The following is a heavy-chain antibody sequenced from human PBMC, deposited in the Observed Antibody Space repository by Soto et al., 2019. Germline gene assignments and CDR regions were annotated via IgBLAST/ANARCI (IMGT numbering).Heavy chain of an antibody. V-gene: IGHV4-34*01. CDR2: INHSGST. Sequence: SETLSVTCAVYGGSFSGYYWSWIRQPPGKGLEWIGEINHSGSTNYNPSLKSRVTISVDTSKNQFSLKLSSVTAADTAVYYCARFAFYGSGSYYKDYYGMDVWGQGTTVTVSS. D-gene: IGHD3-10*01. J-gene: IGHJ6*02. CDR3: ARFAFYGSGSYYKDYYGMDV. CDR1: GGSFSGYY.